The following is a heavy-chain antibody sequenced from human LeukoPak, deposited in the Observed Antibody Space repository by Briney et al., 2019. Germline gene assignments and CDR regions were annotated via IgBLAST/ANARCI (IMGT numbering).Heavy chain of an antibody. CDR2: IYGDGSFT. V-gene: IGHV3-74*01. J-gene: IGHJ6*02. Sequence: GGSLRLSCAASGFTFSNFWMHWVRQAPGKGLVWVALIYGDGSFTRYADSVKGRFTISRDNAKNTLYLQMNILRTEDTAVYYCARVKTGYSNHYYYYGMDVWGQGTTVTVSS. CDR3: ARVKTGYSNHYYYYGMDV. CDR1: GFTFSNFW. D-gene: IGHD4-11*01.